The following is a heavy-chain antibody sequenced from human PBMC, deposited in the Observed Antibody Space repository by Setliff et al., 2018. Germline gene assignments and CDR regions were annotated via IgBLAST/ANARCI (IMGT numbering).Heavy chain of an antibody. CDR1: GFTFSNYW. CDR2: INSDGSST. Sequence: GGSLRLSCAASGFTFSNYWMHWVRQAPGEGLVWVSRINSDGSSTSYADSVKGRFTISRDNAKNSLYLQMNSLRPEDTAFYYCAKTTPSSIRYPYCYYMDVWGKGTTVTVSS. V-gene: IGHV3-74*01. CDR3: AKTTPSSIRYPYCYYMDV. J-gene: IGHJ6*03. D-gene: IGHD6-13*01.